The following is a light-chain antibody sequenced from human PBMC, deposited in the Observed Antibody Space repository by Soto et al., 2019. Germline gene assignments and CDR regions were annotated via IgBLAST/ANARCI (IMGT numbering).Light chain of an antibody. CDR3: QHYNSYSEA. J-gene: IGKJ1*01. CDR2: DAS. Sequence: AIQLTQSPSSLSASVGDGVTITCRASQGISSALAWYQQKPGKAPKLLIYDASSLESGVPSRFSGSGSGTEFTLTISSLQPDDFATYYCQHYNSYSEAFGQGTKVDIK. V-gene: IGKV1-13*02. CDR1: QGISSA.